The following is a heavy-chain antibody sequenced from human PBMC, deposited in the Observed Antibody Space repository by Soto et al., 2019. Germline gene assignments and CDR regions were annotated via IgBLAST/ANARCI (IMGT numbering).Heavy chain of an antibody. CDR2: ISGSGGST. CDR3: AKGAAAGTGTTIEY. CDR1: GFTFSIFG. V-gene: IGHV3-23*01. Sequence: HGGSLTLSSTSSGFTFSIFGMSWVCQAPGKGLEWVSDISGSGGSTNYADSVKGRFTVSRDNSKNTLYVQMNSLRAEDTAVYYCAKGAAAGTGTTIEYWGQGTLVTVSS. D-gene: IGHD1-7*01. J-gene: IGHJ4*02.